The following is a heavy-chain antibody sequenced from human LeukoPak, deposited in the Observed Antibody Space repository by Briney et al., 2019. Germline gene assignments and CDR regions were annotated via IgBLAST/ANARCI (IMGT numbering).Heavy chain of an antibody. Sequence: GASVKVSCKASGYTFTRYGISWVRQAPGQGLEWMGWISAYNGNTNYAQKLQGRVTMTTDTSTSTAYMELRSLRSDDTAVYYCARSLGCSSTSCYAPWGQGTLVTVSS. D-gene: IGHD2-2*01. CDR3: ARSLGCSSTSCYAP. V-gene: IGHV1-18*01. J-gene: IGHJ5*02. CDR1: GYTFTRYG. CDR2: ISAYNGNT.